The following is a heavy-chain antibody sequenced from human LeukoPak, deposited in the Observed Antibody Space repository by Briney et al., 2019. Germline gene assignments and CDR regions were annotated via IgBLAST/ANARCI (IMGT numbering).Heavy chain of an antibody. CDR1: GGSISSGDYY. CDR3: ARLAVGIDY. Sequence: TSETLSLTCTVSGGSISSGDYYWSWIRQPPGKGLEWIGYIYYSGSTYYNPSLKSRVTISVDTSKNQFSLKLSSATAADTAVYYCARLAVGIDYWGQGTLVTVSS. CDR2: IYYSGST. J-gene: IGHJ4*02. D-gene: IGHD6-19*01. V-gene: IGHV4-30-4*08.